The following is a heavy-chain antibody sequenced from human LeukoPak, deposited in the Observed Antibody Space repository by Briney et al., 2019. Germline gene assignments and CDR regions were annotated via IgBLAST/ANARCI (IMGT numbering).Heavy chain of an antibody. CDR3: ARQAVFDYFDY. Sequence: AGGSLRLSCAASGFTFSDYYMSRIRQAPGKGLEWVSYVSSSGSTIYYADSVKGRFTISRDNTKNSLYLQMNSLRAEDTAVYYCARQAVFDYFDYWGQGTLVTVSS. J-gene: IGHJ4*02. V-gene: IGHV3-11*04. CDR1: GFTFSDYY. CDR2: VSSSGSTI. D-gene: IGHD3-10*01.